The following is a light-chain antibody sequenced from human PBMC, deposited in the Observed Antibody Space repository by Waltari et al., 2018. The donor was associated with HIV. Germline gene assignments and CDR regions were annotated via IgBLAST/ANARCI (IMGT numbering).Light chain of an antibody. CDR3: AAWDDTLTVV. CDR1: SSNTGTKY. CDR2: RNN. Sequence: QSVLTQPPSASGPPRQGVTISCSRTSSNTGTKYVYWYQQFPGTAPKLLIYRNNKRPSGVPDRFSGSKSGTSASLDISGLRSDDEAEYYCAAWDDTLTVVFGGGTKLTVL. J-gene: IGLJ2*01. V-gene: IGLV1-47*01.